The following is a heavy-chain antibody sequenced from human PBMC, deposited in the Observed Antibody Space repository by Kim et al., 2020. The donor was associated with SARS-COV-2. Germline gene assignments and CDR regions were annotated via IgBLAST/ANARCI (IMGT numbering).Heavy chain of an antibody. CDR1: GFAFSNYA. CDR2: LSGSGGST. D-gene: IGHD2-21*02. Sequence: GGSLRLSCAASGFAFSNYAMTWVRQAPGKGLEWVSTLSGSGGSTYYADSVKGRFTISRDNSKNTLYLQMNSLRAEDTAIYYCAKTRHIVVVTTVGPSDKYYFDSCGQRRLVTVSS. CDR3: AKTRHIVVVTTVGPSDKYYFDS. J-gene: IGHJ4*02. V-gene: IGHV3-23*01.